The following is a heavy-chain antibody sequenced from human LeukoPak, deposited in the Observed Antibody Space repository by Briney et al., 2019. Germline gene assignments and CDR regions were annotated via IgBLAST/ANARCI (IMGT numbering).Heavy chain of an antibody. V-gene: IGHV4-59*01. Sequence: SETLSLTCTVSGGSISSYYWSWIRQPPGKGLGWIGYIYYSGSTNYNPSLKSRVTISVDTSKNQFSLKLSSVTAADTAVYYCAREYYGDYFNWFHPWGQGTLVTVSS. CDR2: IYYSGST. CDR1: GGSISSYY. CDR3: AREYYGDYFNWFHP. J-gene: IGHJ5*02. D-gene: IGHD4-17*01.